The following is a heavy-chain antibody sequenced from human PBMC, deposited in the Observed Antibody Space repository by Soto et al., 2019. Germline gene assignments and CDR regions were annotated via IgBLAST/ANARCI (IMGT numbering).Heavy chain of an antibody. CDR1: GYTLTELS. J-gene: IGHJ4*01. Sequence: GASVKVSCKVSGYTLTELSMHWVRQAPGKGLEWMGGFDPEDGETIYAQKFQGRVTMTEDTSTDTAYMELSSLRSEDTAVYYCATNLTSYGDYFDFDYWGYGTLVTVSS. CDR2: FDPEDGET. CDR3: ATNLTSYGDYFDFDY. V-gene: IGHV1-24*01. D-gene: IGHD4-17*01.